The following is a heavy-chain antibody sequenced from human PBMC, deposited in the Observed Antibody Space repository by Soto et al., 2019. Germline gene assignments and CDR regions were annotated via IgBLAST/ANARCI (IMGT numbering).Heavy chain of an antibody. CDR2: ISSSSSTI. Sequence: EVQLVESGGGLVQPGGSLRLSCAASGFTFSSYSMNWVRQAPGKGLEWVSYISSSSSTIYYADSVKGRFTISRDNAKNSLYLQMNSLRDEDTAVYYFARDPGYSSSWPDYYYGMDVWGQGTTVTVSS. V-gene: IGHV3-48*02. D-gene: IGHD6-13*01. J-gene: IGHJ6*02. CDR3: ARDPGYSSSWPDYYYGMDV. CDR1: GFTFSSYS.